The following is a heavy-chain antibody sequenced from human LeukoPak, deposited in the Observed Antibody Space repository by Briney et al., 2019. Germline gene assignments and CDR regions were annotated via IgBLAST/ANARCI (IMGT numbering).Heavy chain of an antibody. J-gene: IGHJ4*02. Sequence: GRSLRLSWAASAFTLSSYSINWVRQATGKGLEWLSSITSTSSTMYYADSVKGRFTISRDNAKNSLYLQMNNLRDEDTAVYYCARGASVGDWGQGTLVTVSS. D-gene: IGHD3-16*01. V-gene: IGHV3-48*02. CDR1: AFTLSSYS. CDR3: ARGASVGD. CDR2: ITSTSSTM.